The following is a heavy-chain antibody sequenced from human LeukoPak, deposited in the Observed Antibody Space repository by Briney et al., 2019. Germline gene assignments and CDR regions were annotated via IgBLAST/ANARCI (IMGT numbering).Heavy chain of an antibody. CDR2: IYSGGST. CDR1: GFTFSSYA. CDR3: ARSKGSSGPYYYYYMDV. V-gene: IGHV3-66*02. D-gene: IGHD6-6*01. Sequence: PGGSLRLSCAASGFTFSSYAMSWVRQAPGKGLEWVSVIYSGGSTYYADSVKGRFTISRDNSKNTLYLQMNSLRAEDTAVYYCARSKGSSGPYYYYYMDVWGKGTTVTVSS. J-gene: IGHJ6*03.